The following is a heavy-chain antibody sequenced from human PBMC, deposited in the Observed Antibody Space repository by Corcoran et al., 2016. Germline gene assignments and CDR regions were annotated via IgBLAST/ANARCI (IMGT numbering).Heavy chain of an antibody. D-gene: IGHD2-21*01. CDR3: AHTLSYPAIYCAD. CDR1: GFSLATRGVG. Sequence: QITLKESGPTLVKPTQTLTLTCTLSGFSLATRGVGVGWIRQPPGKALEWVAVIYWNDARRFSPSLKNRRTITKDTSENQVVLSIRGLVTVDTAIYYCAHTLSYPAIYCADWGQGTLDTVCS. V-gene: IGHV2-5*01. J-gene: IGHJ4*02. CDR2: IYWNDAR.